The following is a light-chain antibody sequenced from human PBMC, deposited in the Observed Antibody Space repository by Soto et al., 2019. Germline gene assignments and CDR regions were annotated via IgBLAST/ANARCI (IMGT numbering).Light chain of an antibody. CDR3: QQYNNWPPIT. J-gene: IGKJ5*01. V-gene: IGKV3-15*01. CDR2: GAS. Sequence: EFVFTKFPATLSVSPGCRATLSCRASQSVTSNLAWYQQKPGQAPRLLIYGASTRATGIPARFSGSGSGTEFTLTISSLQSEDFAVYFCQQYNNWPPITFGQGTRLEI. CDR1: QSVTSN.